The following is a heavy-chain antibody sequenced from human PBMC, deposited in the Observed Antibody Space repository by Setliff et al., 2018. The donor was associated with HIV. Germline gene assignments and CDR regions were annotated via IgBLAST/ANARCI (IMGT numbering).Heavy chain of an antibody. CDR2: LYNNGVT. CDR3: ARRNQPPDLAFDI. Sequence: SETLSLTCTVSGVSITSNSYYWGWIRQPPGKGLEWIGSLYNNGVTYYNPSLRSRVTIFVDTSKNQFSLKLSSVTAADTAVYYCARRNQPPDLAFDIWGQGTMVTVSS. CDR1: GVSITSNSYY. D-gene: IGHD2-2*01. J-gene: IGHJ3*02. V-gene: IGHV4-39*01.